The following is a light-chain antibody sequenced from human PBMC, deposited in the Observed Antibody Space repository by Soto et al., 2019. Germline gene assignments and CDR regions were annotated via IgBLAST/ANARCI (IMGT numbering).Light chain of an antibody. V-gene: IGKV3-15*01. J-gene: IGKJ2*01. Sequence: EIVMTQSPATLSVSPGERATLSCRASQSVSSNLAWYQQKPGQAPGLLIYGASTRATGIPARFSGSGSGTEFTLTISSLQSEDCAVYYCQQYGSSSYTFGQGTKLEIK. CDR3: QQYGSSSYT. CDR2: GAS. CDR1: QSVSSN.